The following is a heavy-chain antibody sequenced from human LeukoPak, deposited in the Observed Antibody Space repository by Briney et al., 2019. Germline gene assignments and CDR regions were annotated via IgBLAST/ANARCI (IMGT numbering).Heavy chain of an antibody. CDR2: IILIFGTA. V-gene: IGHV1-69*05. D-gene: IGHD6-13*01. CDR3: ARDRVKAADGVWPGPYYYMDV. J-gene: IGHJ6*03. Sequence: ASVKVSCKASGGTFSSYVISWVRQAPGQGLEWMGRIILIFGTANYAQKFQGRVTTTTDESTSTAHMELSSLRSEDTAVYYCARDRVKAADGVWPGPYYYMDVWGKGTTVTVSS. CDR1: GGTFSSYV.